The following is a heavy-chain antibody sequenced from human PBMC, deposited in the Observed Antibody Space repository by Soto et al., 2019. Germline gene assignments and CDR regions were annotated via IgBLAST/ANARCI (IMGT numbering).Heavy chain of an antibody. CDR3: ARDPSTTGYYGLDV. J-gene: IGHJ6*02. CDR1: GFPFRSYA. Sequence: GGSLRLSCAASGFPFRSYAMGWVRQAPGKGLEWVSVIYSGGVTYYPDSVKGRFTIIRDTSKNTVYLQMNNLRADDTAMYYCARDPSTTGYYGLDVWGQGTTVTVSS. V-gene: IGHV3-53*01. CDR2: IYSGGVT.